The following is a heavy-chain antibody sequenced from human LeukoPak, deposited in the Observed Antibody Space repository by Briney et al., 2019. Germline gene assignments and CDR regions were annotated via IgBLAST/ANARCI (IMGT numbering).Heavy chain of an antibody. J-gene: IGHJ6*03. D-gene: IGHD3-10*01. CDR3: ARGSKVRAVRAYYYYMDV. CDR2: MNPNSGNT. V-gene: IGHV1-8*01. CDR1: GYTFTSYD. Sequence: ASVKVSCKASGYTFTSYDINWVRQATGQGLEWMGWMNPNSGNTGYAQKFQGRVTMTGNTSISTAYMELSSLRSEDTAVYYCARGSKVRAVRAYYYYMDVWGKGTTVTVSS.